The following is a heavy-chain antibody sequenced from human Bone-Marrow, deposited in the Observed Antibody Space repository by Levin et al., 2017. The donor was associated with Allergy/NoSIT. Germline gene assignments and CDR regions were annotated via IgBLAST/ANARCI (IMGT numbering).Heavy chain of an antibody. V-gene: IGHV3-33*01. Sequence: PGESLKISCVASGFSFSTYGMHWVRQAPGKGLEWVAVVWYHGNEKFYSDSVKGRFTISRDNSRNTLYLEMNNLRAEDTAVYYCARDATRDVYGTGADFFDPWGQGTLVTVSS. D-gene: IGHD3-10*01. CDR1: GFSFSTYG. CDR3: ARDATRDVYGTGADFFDP. CDR2: VWYHGNEK. J-gene: IGHJ5*02.